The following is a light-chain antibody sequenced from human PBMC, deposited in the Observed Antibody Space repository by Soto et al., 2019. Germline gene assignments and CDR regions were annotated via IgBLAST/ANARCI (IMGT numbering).Light chain of an antibody. CDR2: GAS. Sequence: ESVLTQSPGTLSLSPRERATLSCRARQSVSSNYLPWKQQKPGQAPRIVXXGASTRATGIPDRFIGSGSGTDFTLTISRLEPEDSAVYYCQQYGSSPTWTFGQGTKVDIK. CDR3: QQYGSSPTWT. J-gene: IGKJ1*01. V-gene: IGKV3-20*01. CDR1: QSVSSNY.